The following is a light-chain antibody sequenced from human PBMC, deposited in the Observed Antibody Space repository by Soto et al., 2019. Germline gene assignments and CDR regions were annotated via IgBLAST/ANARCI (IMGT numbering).Light chain of an antibody. CDR2: DAS. CDR3: QWRSDWPPRLT. CDR1: ESIGNY. J-gene: IGKJ4*01. V-gene: IGKV3-11*01. Sequence: EVVLTQSPATLSLSPGERATLSCRASESIGNYLAWYQQKLGQAPKLLIYDASHRAIGIPGRFCGDGSGTDVTLTISSIEPEDFAVYYCQWRSDWPPRLTFGGGTKVEIK.